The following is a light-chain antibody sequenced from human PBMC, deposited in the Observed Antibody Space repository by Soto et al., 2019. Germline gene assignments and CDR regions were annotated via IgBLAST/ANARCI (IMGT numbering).Light chain of an antibody. CDR1: QGISNY. Sequence: DIQMTQSPSSLSASVGDRVTITCRASQGISNYVAWYQQKPGKPPKLLIYAASTLQSGLPSRLSGSGSGTDCTLTINSLQPEDAATYSCQKYSSVPVFGPGTKVDIK. V-gene: IGKV1-27*01. CDR3: QKYSSVPV. J-gene: IGKJ3*01. CDR2: AAS.